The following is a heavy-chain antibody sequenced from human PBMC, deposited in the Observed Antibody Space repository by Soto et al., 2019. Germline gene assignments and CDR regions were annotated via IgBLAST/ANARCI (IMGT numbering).Heavy chain of an antibody. CDR1: GYTLTELS. CDR2: FDPEDGET. J-gene: IGHJ3*02. Sequence: ASVKVSCKVSGYTLTELSMHWVRQAPGKGLEWMGGFDPEDGETIYAQKFQGRVTMTEDTSTDTAYMELSSLRSEDTAVYYCATSWAKDRAGNDAFDIWGQGTMVTVS. V-gene: IGHV1-24*01. CDR3: ATSWAKDRAGNDAFDI. D-gene: IGHD6-13*01.